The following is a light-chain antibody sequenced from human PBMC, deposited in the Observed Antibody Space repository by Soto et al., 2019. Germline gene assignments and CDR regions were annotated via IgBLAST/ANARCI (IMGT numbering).Light chain of an antibody. Sequence: DIQMTQSPSTLSASVGDRVTITCRASQGISSWLAWYQQKPGKAPKLLIYKASSLESGVPSRFSGSGSGTEFTLTTSSLQPDDFATYYCQQSNSYWTFGQGTKVDIK. CDR3: QQSNSYWT. J-gene: IGKJ1*01. CDR2: KAS. V-gene: IGKV1-5*03. CDR1: QGISSW.